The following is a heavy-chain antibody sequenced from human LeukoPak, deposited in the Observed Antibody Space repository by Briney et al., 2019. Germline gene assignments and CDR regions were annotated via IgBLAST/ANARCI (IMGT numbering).Heavy chain of an antibody. CDR3: ARHGHSAADDY. V-gene: IGHV4-59*08. CDR2: IYYSGST. Sequence: SETLSLTCTVSGGSISSYYWSWIRQPPGKGLEWIGYIYYSGSTNYNPSLKSRVTISVDTSKNQFSLKLSSVTAADTAVYYCARHGHSAADDYWGQGTLVTVSS. CDR1: GGSISSYY. D-gene: IGHD6-13*01. J-gene: IGHJ4*02.